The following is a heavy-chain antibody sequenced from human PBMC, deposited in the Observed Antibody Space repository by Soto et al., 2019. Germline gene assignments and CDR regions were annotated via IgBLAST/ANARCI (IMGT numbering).Heavy chain of an antibody. J-gene: IGHJ4*02. CDR1: GFNFNDYG. V-gene: IGHV3-9*01. CDR3: TKDIRRHGYYGPHYFDY. CDR2: ISWTGGPI. D-gene: IGHD3-10*01. Sequence: EVQLVESGGGLVQPGRSLRLSCAASGFNFNDYGMHWVRQVPGKGLEWVSGISWTGGPIGYSDSVKGCFTISRDNAKNSLYLQMTSLRAKDTALYSCTKDIRRHGYYGPHYFDYWRQGTMVTVSS.